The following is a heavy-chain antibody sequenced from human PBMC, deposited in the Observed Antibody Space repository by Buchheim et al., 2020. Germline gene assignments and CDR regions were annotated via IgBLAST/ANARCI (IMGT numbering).Heavy chain of an antibody. Sequence: QVQLVESGGGVVQPGRSLRLSCAASGFTFSSYGMHWVRQAPGKGLEWVAVIWYDGSNKYYADSVKGRFTISRDNSKNTLYLQMNSLRAEDTAVYYCARDPAHYSSSWYGGDYWGQGTL. CDR2: IWYDGSNK. CDR3: ARDPAHYSSSWYGGDY. V-gene: IGHV3-33*01. D-gene: IGHD6-13*01. J-gene: IGHJ4*02. CDR1: GFTFSSYG.